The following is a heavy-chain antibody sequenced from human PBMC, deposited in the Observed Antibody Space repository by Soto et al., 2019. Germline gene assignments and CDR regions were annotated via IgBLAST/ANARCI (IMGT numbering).Heavy chain of an antibody. CDR3: ARDSDNYSSYGMDV. Sequence: EVQLVESGGGLVQPGRSLRLSCAASGFDLGDYAMHWVRQAPGKGLEWVSGISWNSRNIGYADSVKGRFTISKDNAKNALYLQMSSLRPEETVLYYCARDSDNYSSYGMDVWGQGTTGTVS. J-gene: IGHJ6*02. V-gene: IGHV3-9*01. CDR1: GFDLGDYA. CDR2: ISWNSRNI. D-gene: IGHD2-21*02.